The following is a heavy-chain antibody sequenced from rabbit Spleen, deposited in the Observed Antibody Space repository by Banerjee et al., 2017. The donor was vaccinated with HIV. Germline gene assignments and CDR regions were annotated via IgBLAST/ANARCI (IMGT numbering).Heavy chain of an antibody. J-gene: IGHJ6*01. V-gene: IGHV1S40*01. Sequence: QSLEESGGDLVKPGASLTLTCTASGFSFSSSDYMCLVRQAPGKGLEWISCIAGSSSGFTFSATWAKGRFTISKSSSTAVTLQMTSLTVADTAAYFCARNIDGSYWGSYYGFDLWGPGTLVTVS. CDR2: IAGSSSGFT. CDR1: GFSFSSSDY. D-gene: IGHD5-1*01. CDR3: ARNIDGSYWGSYYGFDL.